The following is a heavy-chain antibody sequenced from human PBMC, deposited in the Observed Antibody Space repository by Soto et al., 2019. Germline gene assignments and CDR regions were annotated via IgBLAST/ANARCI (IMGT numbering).Heavy chain of an antibody. CDR3: AIALGCKRTSCTLDY. CDR1: GGTFGSYA. V-gene: IGHV1-69*01. CDR2: IIPVSGAA. J-gene: IGHJ4*02. D-gene: IGHD2-8*01. Sequence: QVQLVQSGAEVKKPGSSVKVSCKASGGTFGSYAFSCVRQAPGQGLVWMGGIIPVSGAAHYAQKLQGRCTITVDVSTITAYMELSRLSSNDTSVYYCAIALGCKRTSCTLDYWGQGTLVNVSS.